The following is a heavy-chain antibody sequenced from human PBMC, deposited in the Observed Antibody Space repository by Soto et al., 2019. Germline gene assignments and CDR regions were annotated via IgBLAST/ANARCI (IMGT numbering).Heavy chain of an antibody. V-gene: IGHV1-69*13. CDR3: RQSSSSRPDFAYRMDV. Sequence: GASVKVSCKASGGTFSSYAISWVRQAPGQGLEWMGGIIPIFGTANYAQKFQGRVTITADESTSTAYMELNSLRAEDTALYFCRQSSSSRPDFAYRMDVWGQGTTVTVSS. D-gene: IGHD6-6*01. CDR2: IIPIFGTA. J-gene: IGHJ6*02. CDR1: GGTFSSYA.